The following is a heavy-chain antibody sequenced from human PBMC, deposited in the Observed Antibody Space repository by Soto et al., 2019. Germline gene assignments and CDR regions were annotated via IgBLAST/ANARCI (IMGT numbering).Heavy chain of an antibody. V-gene: IGHV4-59*01. D-gene: IGHD5-18*01. J-gene: IGHJ4*02. CDR1: GGSISSYY. CDR3: ARGNVDTAMVTVDY. Sequence: SETLSLTCTVSGGSISSYYWSWIRQPPGKGLEWIGYIYYSGSTNYNPSLKSRVTISVDTSKNQFSLKLSSVTAADTAVYYCARGNVDTAMVTVDYWGQGTLVTVSS. CDR2: IYYSGST.